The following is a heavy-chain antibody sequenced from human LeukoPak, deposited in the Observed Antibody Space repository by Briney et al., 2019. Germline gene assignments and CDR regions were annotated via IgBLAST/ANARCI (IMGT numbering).Heavy chain of an antibody. D-gene: IGHD3-3*01. CDR1: GVSMGTYH. CDR3: ARVRNWSSYNALDC. V-gene: IGHV4-59*01. Sequence: SETLSLPCTVFGVSMGTYHWSWIRQPPGKGLEWIGNIYYSGSTKYDPPLKSRVTMSIDTSKNQFSLKLTSVTAADTAVYYCARVRNWSSYNALDCWAQGTLVTVSS. CDR2: IYYSGST. J-gene: IGHJ4*02.